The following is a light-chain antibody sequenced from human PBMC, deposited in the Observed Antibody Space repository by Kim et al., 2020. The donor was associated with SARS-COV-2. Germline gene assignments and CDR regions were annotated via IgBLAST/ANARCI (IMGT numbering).Light chain of an antibody. CDR2: DAF. J-gene: IGKJ1*01. V-gene: IGKV3-11*01. CDR1: QSVSNS. Sequence: EIVLTQSPGTLSLSPGERATLSCRASQSVSNSFAWYQQKPGQPPRLLIYDAFSGATGIPARFSASGSGTDFTLTISSLEPEDMAVYYCVQRCNWPLTFGEGTKVDIK. CDR3: VQRCNWPLT.